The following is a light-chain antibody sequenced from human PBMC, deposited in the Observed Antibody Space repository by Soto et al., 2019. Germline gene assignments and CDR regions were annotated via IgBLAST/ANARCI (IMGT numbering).Light chain of an antibody. CDR2: GAS. J-gene: IGKJ3*01. CDR1: QSVDRY. CDR3: QQYGRSPFT. V-gene: IGKV3-20*01. Sequence: EVVLTQSPDTLSLSPGETATLSCRASQSVDRYVAWYQQKLGQAPRLLIYGASSRATGVPDRFRASGSGTDFALTISRLDPEDFAVYYCQQYGRSPFTFGPGNKVDIK.